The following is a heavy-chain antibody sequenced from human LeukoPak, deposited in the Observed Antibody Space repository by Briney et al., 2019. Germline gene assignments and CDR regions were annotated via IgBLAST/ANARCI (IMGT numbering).Heavy chain of an antibody. J-gene: IGHJ6*02. Sequence: ASVKVSCKASGGTFSSYGISWVRQAPGQGLEWMGGIIPIFGTANYAQKFQGRVTITADESTSTAYMELSSLRSEDTAVYYCARDGIVVVPAAGTRYYYYYGMDVWGQGTTVTVSS. CDR2: IIPIFGTA. V-gene: IGHV1-69*13. CDR1: GGTFSSYG. CDR3: ARDGIVVVPAAGTRYYYYYGMDV. D-gene: IGHD2-2*01.